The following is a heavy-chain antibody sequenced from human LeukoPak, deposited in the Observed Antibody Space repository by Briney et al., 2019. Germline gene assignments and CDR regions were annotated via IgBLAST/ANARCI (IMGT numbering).Heavy chain of an antibody. D-gene: IGHD2-15*01. Sequence: GGSLRLSCAASGFTFTDFWMHWVRQAPGGGLVWVSRVKGDEISTLYADSVKGRFTISRDNAKNTLYLQMNSLRADDTALYYCATGPYSAFEMWGQGTMVTVST. CDR2: VKGDEIST. CDR1: GFTFTDFW. J-gene: IGHJ3*02. CDR3: ATGPYSAFEM. V-gene: IGHV3-74*01.